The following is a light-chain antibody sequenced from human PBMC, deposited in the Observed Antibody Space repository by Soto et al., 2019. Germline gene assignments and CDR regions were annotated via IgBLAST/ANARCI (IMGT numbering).Light chain of an antibody. V-gene: IGLV1-44*01. J-gene: IGLJ2*01. Sequence: LTQPPSASGTPGQRVTISCSGSSSNIGSNSVNWYQQFPGTAPKLLIYSNNQRPSGVPDRFSGSKSGTSASLAISGLQSEDEADYYCAAWDDSLNVVIFGGGTK. CDR3: AAWDDSLNVVI. CDR1: SSNIGSNS. CDR2: SNN.